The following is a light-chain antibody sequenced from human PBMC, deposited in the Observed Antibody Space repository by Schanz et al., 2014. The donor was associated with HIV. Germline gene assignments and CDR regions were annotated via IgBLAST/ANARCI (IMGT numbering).Light chain of an antibody. Sequence: QSALTQPPSASGSPGQSVTISCTGTSSDVSDYNYVSWYQQHPGKAPKLMIYEVTKRPSGVPDRFSGSKSGNTASLTISGLQAEDEADYYCSSYTTGGTLVFGGGTKLTVL. CDR2: EVT. CDR3: SSYTTGGTLV. V-gene: IGLV2-8*01. CDR1: SSDVSDYNY. J-gene: IGLJ3*02.